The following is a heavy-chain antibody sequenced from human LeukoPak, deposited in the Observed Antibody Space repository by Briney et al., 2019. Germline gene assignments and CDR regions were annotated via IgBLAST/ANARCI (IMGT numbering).Heavy chain of an antibody. CDR2: IISIFGTA. CDR3: ARGYSYASYYFDY. CDR1: GGTFSSYA. J-gene: IGHJ4*02. V-gene: IGHV1-69*01. D-gene: IGHD5-18*01. Sequence: ASVKVSCKASGGTFSSYAISWVRQAPGQGLEWMGGIISIFGTANYAQKFQGRVTITADESTSTAYMELSSLRSEDTAVYYCARGYSYASYYFDYWGQGTLVTVSS.